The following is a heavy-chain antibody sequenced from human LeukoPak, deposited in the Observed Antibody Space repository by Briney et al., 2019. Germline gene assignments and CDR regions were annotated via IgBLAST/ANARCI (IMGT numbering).Heavy chain of an antibody. CDR1: GGSFSGYY. V-gene: IGHV4-34*01. D-gene: IGHD3-22*01. CDR2: INHSGST. Sequence: SETLSLTCAVYGGSFSGYYWSWIRLPPGKGLEWIGEINHSGSTNYNPSLKSRVTISVDTSKNQFSLKLSSVTAADTAVYYCASTIETYYYDSSGAPFDYWGQGTLVTVSS. CDR3: ASTIETYYYDSSGAPFDY. J-gene: IGHJ4*02.